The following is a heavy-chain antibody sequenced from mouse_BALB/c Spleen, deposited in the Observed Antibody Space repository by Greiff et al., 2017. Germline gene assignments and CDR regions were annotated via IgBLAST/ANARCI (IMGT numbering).Heavy chain of an antibody. D-gene: IGHD2-4*01. Sequence: EVMLVESGGGLVKPGGSLKLSCAASGFTFSSYAMSWVRQTPEKRLEWVASISSGGSTYYPDSVKGRFTISRDNARNILYLQMSSLRSEDTAMYYCARDYYDYPGAMDYWGQGTSVTVSS. CDR1: GFTFSSYA. J-gene: IGHJ4*01. CDR3: ARDYYDYPGAMDY. CDR2: ISSGGST. V-gene: IGHV5-6-5*01.